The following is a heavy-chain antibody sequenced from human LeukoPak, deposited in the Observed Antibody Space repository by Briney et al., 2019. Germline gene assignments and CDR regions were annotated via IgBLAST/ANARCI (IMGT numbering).Heavy chain of an antibody. CDR2: IKQDGTEK. J-gene: IGHJ4*02. CDR3: ARNEGSF. Sequence: GGSLRLSCAASGFTLSNHWMIWVRQAPGKGLECVANIKQDGTEKYYLDSVKGRFTISRDNAKNSLYLQMDSLRAEETAVYYCARNEGSFWGQGTLVTVSS. V-gene: IGHV3-7*03. D-gene: IGHD1-26*01. CDR1: GFTLSNHW.